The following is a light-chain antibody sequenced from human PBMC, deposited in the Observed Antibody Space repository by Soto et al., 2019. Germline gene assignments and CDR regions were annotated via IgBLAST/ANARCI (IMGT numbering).Light chain of an antibody. CDR2: GAS. Sequence: EIVMTQSPATLSVSPGERATLPCGASQSVSSNLAWYQQKPGQAPRLLIYGASTRATGIPARFSGSGSGTEFSLTISTLQSEDSAVYSCQQYNNWPWTFGQGTKVEIK. J-gene: IGKJ1*01. V-gene: IGKV3-15*01. CDR3: QQYNNWPWT. CDR1: QSVSSN.